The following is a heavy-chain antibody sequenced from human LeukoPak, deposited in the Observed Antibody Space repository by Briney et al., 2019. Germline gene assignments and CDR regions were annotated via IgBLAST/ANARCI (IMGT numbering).Heavy chain of an antibody. D-gene: IGHD6-19*01. CDR1: GFTFSNYW. J-gene: IGHJ3*02. CDR3: AKDALGQWPNYGI. CDR2: INSDGSRT. V-gene: IGHV3-74*01. Sequence: GGSLRLSCAASGFTFSNYWMHWVRQAPGKGLVWVSRINSDGSRTTYADSVKGRFTISRDNAKSTLYLQMNSLRAEDTAVYYCAKDALGQWPNYGIWGQGTMVTVSS.